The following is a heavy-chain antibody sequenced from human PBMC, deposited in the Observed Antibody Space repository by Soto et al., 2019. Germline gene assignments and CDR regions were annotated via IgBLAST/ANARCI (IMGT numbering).Heavy chain of an antibody. V-gene: IGHV3-48*01. D-gene: IGHD4-17*01. CDR1: GFTFSSYS. CDR2: ITSGSGTI. CDR3: AIDYGDQPLDS. J-gene: IGHJ4*02. Sequence: GGSLRLSCAASGFTFSSYSMNWVRQAPGKGLEWVSYITSGSGTIYYADSVKGRFTISRDNAKNSLYLQMNSLRVEDTAVYYCAIDYGDQPLDSWGQGTLVTVSS.